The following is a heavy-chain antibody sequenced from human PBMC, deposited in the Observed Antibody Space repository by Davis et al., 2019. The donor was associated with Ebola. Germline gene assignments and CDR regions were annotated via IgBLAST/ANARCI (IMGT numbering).Heavy chain of an antibody. J-gene: IGHJ5*02. CDR3: ARRGLGGATDWFDP. CDR1: GFDFTKYW. CDR2: IYPGDSNT. V-gene: IGHV5-51*01. D-gene: IGHD1-26*01. Sequence: GESLKISCKGSGFDFTKYWIAWVRQMPGKGLEWMGIIYPGDSNTRYSPSFQGQVTISADKSISTAYLQWSSLKASDTTMYYCARRGLGGATDWFDPWGQGTLVTVSS.